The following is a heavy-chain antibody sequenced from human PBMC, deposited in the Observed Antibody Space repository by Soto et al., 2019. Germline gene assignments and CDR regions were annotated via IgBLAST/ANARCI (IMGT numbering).Heavy chain of an antibody. Sequence: GGSLRLSCAASGFTFSSYWMHWVRQAPGKGLVWFSRINSDGSSTSYADSVKGRFTISRDNAKNTLYLQMNSLRAEDTAVYYCASDYGDSSFDYWGQGTLGTVSS. CDR2: INSDGSST. V-gene: IGHV3-74*01. D-gene: IGHD4-17*01. CDR3: ASDYGDSSFDY. J-gene: IGHJ4*02. CDR1: GFTFSSYW.